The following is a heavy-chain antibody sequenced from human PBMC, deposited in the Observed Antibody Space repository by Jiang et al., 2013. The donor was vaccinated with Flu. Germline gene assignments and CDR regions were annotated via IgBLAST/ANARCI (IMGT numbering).Heavy chain of an antibody. J-gene: IGHJ4*02. CDR1: GYSFTNYW. D-gene: IGHD4-17*01. V-gene: IGHV5-10-1*01. CDR2: IDPSDSYT. Sequence: GAEVKKPGESLKISCKASGYSFTNYWVSWVRQMPGKGLEWMGRIDPSDSYTNYSPSLQGHVTISVDKSISTAYLQWSSLKASDTAMYYCARGGPGPSMVTISYWGQGTLVTVSS. CDR3: ARGGPGPSMVTISY.